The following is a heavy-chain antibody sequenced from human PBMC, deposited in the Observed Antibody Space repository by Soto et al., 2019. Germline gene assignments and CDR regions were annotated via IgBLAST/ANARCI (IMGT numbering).Heavy chain of an antibody. V-gene: IGHV1-18*01. D-gene: IGHD2-15*01. CDR1: GYTFSSYS. CDR3: ARDIGYYDF. J-gene: IGHJ4*03. CDR2: ISTNSGKT. Sequence: ASVKVSCKTSGYTFSSYSINWVRQAPGQGLEWMAWISTNSGKTHYAERFQGRVTVTIAKSARTAFMEMWGLTSDDTAVYFCARDIGYYDFWG.